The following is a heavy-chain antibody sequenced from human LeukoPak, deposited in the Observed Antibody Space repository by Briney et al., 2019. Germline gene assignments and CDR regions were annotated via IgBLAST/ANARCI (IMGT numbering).Heavy chain of an antibody. CDR1: GFSVSSNY. D-gene: IGHD3-16*02. CDR2: IYNSGYT. CDR3: AKDSPLSQGRHPYYFDY. Sequence: PGGSLRLSCAASGFSVSSNYMNWVRQAPGQGLEWVSVIYNSGYTYYADSVKGRFTISRDNSKNTVDLQLNSLRDGDTALYYCAKDSPLSQGRHPYYFDYWGLGTLVTVSS. J-gene: IGHJ4*02. V-gene: IGHV3-53*01.